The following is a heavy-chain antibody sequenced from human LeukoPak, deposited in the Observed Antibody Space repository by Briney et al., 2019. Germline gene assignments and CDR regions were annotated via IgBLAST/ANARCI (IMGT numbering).Heavy chain of an antibody. V-gene: IGHV4-59*12. CDR3: SRSGLTGMREYERADYYYYGMDL. Sequence: PSETLSLTCTVSGGSISSYYWSWIRQSPGKGLEWIGEVNYRGSPNYNPSLESRVTISVDTSKNQLSLKLTSVTAADTALYYCSRSGLTGMREYERADYYYYGMDLWGQGTAVTVFS. D-gene: IGHD2/OR15-2a*01. CDR1: GGSISSYY. J-gene: IGHJ6*02. CDR2: VNYRGSP.